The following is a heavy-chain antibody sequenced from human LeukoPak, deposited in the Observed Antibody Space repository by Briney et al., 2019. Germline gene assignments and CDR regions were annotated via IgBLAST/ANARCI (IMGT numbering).Heavy chain of an antibody. CDR3: ARDFSSSSTVYYYYYMDV. CDR2: IYTGGTT. D-gene: IGHD6-6*01. Sequence: SETLSLTCTVSGGSMSDYYWSWIRQPPGKGLEWIGYIYTGGTTYYNPSLKSRVTISLDTSKNQFSLKLSSVTAADTAIYYCARDFSSSSTVYYYYYMDVWGKGTTVTVSS. J-gene: IGHJ6*03. CDR1: GGSMSDYY. V-gene: IGHV4-4*08.